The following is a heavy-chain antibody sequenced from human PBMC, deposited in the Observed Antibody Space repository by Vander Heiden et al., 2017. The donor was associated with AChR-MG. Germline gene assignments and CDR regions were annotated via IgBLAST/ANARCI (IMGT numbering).Heavy chain of an antibody. D-gene: IGHD6-6*01. CDR2: ISAYNGNT. CDR1: GYTFSSYG. V-gene: IGHV1-18*01. Sequence: QVQLVQSGAEVKKPGASVKVSCKASGYTFSSYGIGWVRQAPGQGLEWMGWISAYNGNTKYAQKLQGRVTMTTDTSTSTAYMELRSLRSDDTAVYYCARLSRSSSSESEDVFYYYGMDVWGQGTTVTVSS. J-gene: IGHJ6*02. CDR3: ARLSRSSSSESEDVFYYYGMDV.